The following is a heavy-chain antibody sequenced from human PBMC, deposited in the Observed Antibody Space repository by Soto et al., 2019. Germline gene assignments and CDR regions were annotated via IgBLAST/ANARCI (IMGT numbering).Heavy chain of an antibody. J-gene: IGHJ4*02. Sequence: SETLSLTCNVSAGSISYYYWHWIRQPPGTGLEWIGFVYYSGDTDTNYNPSLKSRVTISLDTSKNQFSLKVNSVTAADTALYYCARGLRYCSTTSCYGIEVFDYWGQGTPVTVSS. V-gene: IGHV4-59*01. D-gene: IGHD2-2*01. CDR2: VYYSGDT. CDR1: AGSISYYY. CDR3: ARGLRYCSTTSCYGIEVFDY.